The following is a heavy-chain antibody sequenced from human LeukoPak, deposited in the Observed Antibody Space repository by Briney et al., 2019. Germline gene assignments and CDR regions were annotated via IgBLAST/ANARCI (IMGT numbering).Heavy chain of an antibody. Sequence: ASVKVSCKASGYTFTSYGINWVRQAPGQGLEWMGWISAYSGNTNYAQNVQGRVTMTTDTFTSTAYMELSSLRSEDTAVYYCATGAYYGGTSYYYYYGMDVWGQGTTVTVSS. CDR3: ATGAYYGGTSYYYYYGMDV. J-gene: IGHJ6*02. CDR1: GYTFTSYG. CDR2: ISAYSGNT. V-gene: IGHV1-18*01. D-gene: IGHD4-23*01.